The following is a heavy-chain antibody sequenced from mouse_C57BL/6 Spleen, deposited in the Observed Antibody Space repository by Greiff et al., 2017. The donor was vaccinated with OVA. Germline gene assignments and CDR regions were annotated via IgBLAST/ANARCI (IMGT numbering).Heavy chain of an antibody. J-gene: IGHJ3*01. D-gene: IGHD2-1*01. CDR3: ARFYYGPFAY. CDR1: GYTFTDYN. V-gene: IGHV1-18*01. CDR2: INPNNGGT. Sequence: LKESGPELVKPGASVKIPCKASGYTFTDYNMDWVKQSHGKSLEWIGDINPNNGGTIYNQKFKGKATLTVDKSSSTAYMELRSLTSEDTAVYYCARFYYGPFAYWGQGTLVTVSA.